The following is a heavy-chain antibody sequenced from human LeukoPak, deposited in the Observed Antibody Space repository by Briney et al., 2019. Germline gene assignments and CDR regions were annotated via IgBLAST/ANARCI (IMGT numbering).Heavy chain of an antibody. D-gene: IGHD6-19*01. CDR3: RSSGWYDTYYFDY. Sequence: GGSLRLSCAASGFTFSSYSMNWVRQAPGKGLEWVSSISRSSSYIYYADSVKGRFTISRDNAKNSLYLQMNSLRAEDTAVYYCRSSGWYDTYYFDYWGQGTLVTVSS. CDR2: ISRSSSYI. V-gene: IGHV3-21*01. CDR1: GFTFSSYS. J-gene: IGHJ4*02.